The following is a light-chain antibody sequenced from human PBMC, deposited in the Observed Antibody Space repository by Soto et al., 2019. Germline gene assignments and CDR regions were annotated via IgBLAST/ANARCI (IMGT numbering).Light chain of an antibody. V-gene: IGLV2-18*01. CDR2: DVN. CDR1: TTDIDNYDS. CDR3: SLYSSNGSLI. J-gene: IGLJ1*01. Sequence: QSVLTQPPSVSGTPGQSVTISCTATTTDIDNYDSVSWYQQPPATAPKLIIYDVNNRPSGAPDRSSGSTSGNTASLTISGLQAEDETDYFCSLYSSNGSLIFGPGTKVTVL.